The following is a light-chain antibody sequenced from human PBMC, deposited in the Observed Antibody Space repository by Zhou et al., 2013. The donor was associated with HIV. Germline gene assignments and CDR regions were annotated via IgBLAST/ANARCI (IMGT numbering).Light chain of an antibody. CDR2: AAC. CDR1: QGISNS. V-gene: IGKV1-NL1*01. Sequence: DIQMTQSPSSLSASVGDRVTITCRASQGISNSLAWYQQKPGKAPKLLLYAACRLQTGVPSRFSGSGSGTEFSLTISSLQPDDVGTYYCQQYQSSSRTFVQGPKVE. J-gene: IGKJ1*01. CDR3: QQYQSSSRT.